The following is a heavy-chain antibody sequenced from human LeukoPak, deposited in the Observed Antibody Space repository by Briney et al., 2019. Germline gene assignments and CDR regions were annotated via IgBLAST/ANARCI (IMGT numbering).Heavy chain of an antibody. CDR2: ISSDGNNK. CDR3: AREDITAASCGVDCYYEY. V-gene: IGHV3-30*04. J-gene: IGHJ4*02. Sequence: GGSLRLSCADSGFTFSYYAMHWVRQAPGKGLEWVAVISSDGNNKYYADSVKGRFTISRDNSKNTLYLQMDSLRAEDTAVYFCAREDITAASCGVDCYYEYWGQGTLVTVSS. D-gene: IGHD2-21*02. CDR1: GFTFSYYA.